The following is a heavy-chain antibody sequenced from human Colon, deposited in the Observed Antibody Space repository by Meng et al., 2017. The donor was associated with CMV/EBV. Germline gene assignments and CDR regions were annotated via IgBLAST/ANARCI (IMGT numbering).Heavy chain of an antibody. V-gene: IGHV3-23*01. D-gene: IGHD6-19*01. J-gene: IGHJ4*02. CDR3: AKDLKVAVVVD. CDR2: ISGGGATT. CDR1: GFTFRSYA. Sequence: SCAASGFTFRSYAMAWVRQGLGKGLEWVSTISGGGATTYYADSLKGRFAVSRDNAKNMLYLQMNSLTAEDTAVYYCAKDLKVAVVVDWGQGTLVTVSS.